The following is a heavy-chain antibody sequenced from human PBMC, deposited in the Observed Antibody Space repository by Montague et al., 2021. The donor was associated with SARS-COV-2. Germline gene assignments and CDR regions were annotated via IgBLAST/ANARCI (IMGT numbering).Heavy chain of an antibody. J-gene: IGHJ4*02. V-gene: IGHV3-23*01. CDR3: AKSTHYYASGTYYNTYYFDH. D-gene: IGHD3-10*01. CDR2: ISDTGANT. CDR1: GFTFSNYG. Sequence: SLRLSCAASGFTFSNYGMSWVRQAPGKGLEWVSLISDTGANTHYADSVKGRFTISRDNSKNTVLLQMNSLRAEDTAVYYCAKSTHYYASGTYYNTYYFDHWGQGTLVTVYS.